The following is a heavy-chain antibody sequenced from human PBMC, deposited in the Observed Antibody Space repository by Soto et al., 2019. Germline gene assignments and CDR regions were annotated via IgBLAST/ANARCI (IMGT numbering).Heavy chain of an antibody. J-gene: IGHJ6*02. CDR1: GYTFSDFD. CDR2: MNAKSGDT. V-gene: IGHV1-8*01. Sequence: SVKVSCKAYGYTFSDFDINWLRQASGQGPAWMGRMNAKSGDTFFDQRFQGKFNMTRDTSLSTAYMEVGSLTSDDPAIYYCARGNPFNSAGFDVWGQGTRVTVSS. CDR3: ARGNPFNSAGFDV. D-gene: IGHD2-21*01.